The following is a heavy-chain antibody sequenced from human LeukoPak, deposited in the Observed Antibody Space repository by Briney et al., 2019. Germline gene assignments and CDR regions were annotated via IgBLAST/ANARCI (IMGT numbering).Heavy chain of an antibody. J-gene: IGHJ4*02. CDR1: GFTFSSYA. D-gene: IGHD2-2*01. CDR2: ISGSGGST. Sequence: GGSLRLSCAASGFTFSSYAMSWVRQAPGEGLEWVSAISGSGGSTYYADSVKGRFTISRDNSKNTLYLQMNSLRAEDTAVYYCARAPAMIGYYFDYWGQGTLVTVSS. CDR3: ARAPAMIGYYFDY. V-gene: IGHV3-23*01.